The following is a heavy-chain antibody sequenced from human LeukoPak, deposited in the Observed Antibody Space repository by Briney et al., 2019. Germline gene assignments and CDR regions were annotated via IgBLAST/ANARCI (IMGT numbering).Heavy chain of an antibody. J-gene: IGHJ4*02. D-gene: IGHD3-22*01. CDR3: ARGAYYYDSSGYSDLDY. V-gene: IGHV3-33*01. Sequence: GGSLRLSCAASGFTFSSYGMHWVRQAPGKGLEWVAVIWYDGSNKYYADSVKGRFTISRDNSKNTLYLQMNSLRAEDTAVYYCARGAYYYDSSGYSDLDYWGQGTLVTVS. CDR2: IWYDGSNK. CDR1: GFTFSSYG.